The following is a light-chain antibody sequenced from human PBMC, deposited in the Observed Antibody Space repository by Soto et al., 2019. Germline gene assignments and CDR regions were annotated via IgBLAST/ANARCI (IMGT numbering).Light chain of an antibody. CDR2: DAS. CDR3: QQRNSWPPIT. J-gene: IGKJ5*01. CDR1: QSVRTY. V-gene: IGKV3-11*01. Sequence: EIVLTQSPVTLSLSPGERATLSCGASQSVRTYLAWYQDKPGQAPRLLLYDASSRASGVPARFSGSGSGTDFTLTLRSLEPEDFALYYCQQRNSWPPITFGQGTRLEIK.